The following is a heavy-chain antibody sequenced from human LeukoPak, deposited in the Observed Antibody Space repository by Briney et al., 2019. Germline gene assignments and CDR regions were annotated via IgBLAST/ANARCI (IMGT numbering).Heavy chain of an antibody. CDR1: GFTFISYA. V-gene: IGHV3-23*01. CDR3: ARELGHHDAFDI. CDR2: ISGSGDST. Sequence: KTGGSLRLSCAASGFTFISYAMTWVRQAPGKGLEWVSAISGSGDSTYYADSVKGRFTISRDNSKNTLYLQMNSLRAEDTAVYYCARELGHHDAFDIWGQGTMVTVSS. D-gene: IGHD7-27*01. J-gene: IGHJ3*02.